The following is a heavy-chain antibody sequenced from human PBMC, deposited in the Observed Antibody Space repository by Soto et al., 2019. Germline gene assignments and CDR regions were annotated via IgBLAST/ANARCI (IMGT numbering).Heavy chain of an antibody. CDR1: GFTVSSNY. D-gene: IGHD1-26*01. CDR2: IYSGGST. CDR3: ARDRSGSHVIGWFDP. J-gene: IGHJ5*02. V-gene: IGHV3-66*01. Sequence: EVQLVESGGGLVQPGGSLRLSCAASGFTVSSNYMSWVRRAPGKGLEWVSVIYSGGSTYYADSVKGRFTISRDNSNNTLYLQMNSLRAEDTAVYYCARDRSGSHVIGWFDPWGQGILVTVSS.